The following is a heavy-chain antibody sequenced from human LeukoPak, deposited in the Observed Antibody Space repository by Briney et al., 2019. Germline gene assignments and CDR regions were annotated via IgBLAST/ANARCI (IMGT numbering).Heavy chain of an antibody. Sequence: PSQTLSPTCTVSGGSISSGDYYWSWIRQPPGKGLEWIGYIYSSGSTYYNPSLKSRVTISIDTSKNQFSLNLNSVTAADTAVYYCARDPRGEDAHDWFDPWGQGTLVTVSS. J-gene: IGHJ5*02. CDR2: IYSSGST. V-gene: IGHV4-30-4*01. CDR3: ARDPRGEDAHDWFDP. D-gene: IGHD2-21*01. CDR1: GGSISSGDYY.